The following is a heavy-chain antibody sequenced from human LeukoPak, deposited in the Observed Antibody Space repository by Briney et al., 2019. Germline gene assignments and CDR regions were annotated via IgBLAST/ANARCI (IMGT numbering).Heavy chain of an antibody. CDR1: AGSLSSYY. CDR2: IFYSGST. Sequence: ADTLSLTCTLSAGSLSSYYWSWIRHPPGKGLECIGYIFYSGSTNYNPSLKSRVTMSVDTSKNQFSLKLSSVTAADTAVYYCARESIAVAGKGAALDYWGQGTLVTVSS. D-gene: IGHD6-19*01. CDR3: ARESIAVAGKGAALDY. V-gene: IGHV4-59*01. J-gene: IGHJ4*02.